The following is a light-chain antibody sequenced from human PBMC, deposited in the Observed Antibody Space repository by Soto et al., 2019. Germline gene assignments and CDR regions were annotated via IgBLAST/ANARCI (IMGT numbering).Light chain of an antibody. CDR3: QQYDHLPHT. J-gene: IGKJ4*01. CDR2: DAS. CDR1: QDISNY. V-gene: IGKV1-33*01. Sequence: DIQMTQSPSSLSASVGDRVTITCQASQDISNYLNWYQQKPGKAPKLLIYDASNLETGVPSRFSGSGSRTDFTFTISSLQPEDIITYYCQQYDHLPHTSRGGTKVDIK.